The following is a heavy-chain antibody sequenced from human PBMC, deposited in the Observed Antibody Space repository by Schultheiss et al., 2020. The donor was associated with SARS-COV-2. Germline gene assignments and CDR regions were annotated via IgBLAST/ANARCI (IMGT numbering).Heavy chain of an antibody. CDR2: ISSSSSTI. CDR3: AREGDFVGDY. J-gene: IGHJ4*02. CDR1: GFTFSSYS. D-gene: IGHD2-21*01. V-gene: IGHV3-21*04. Sequence: GGSLRLSCAASGFTFSSYSMNWVRQAPGKGLEWVSSISSSSSTIYYADSVKGRFTISRDNAKNSLYLQMNSLRVDDTAVYYCAREGDFVGDYWGQGTLVTVSS.